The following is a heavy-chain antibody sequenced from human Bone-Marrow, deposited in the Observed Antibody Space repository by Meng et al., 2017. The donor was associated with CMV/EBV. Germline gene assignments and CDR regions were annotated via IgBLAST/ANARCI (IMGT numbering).Heavy chain of an antibody. Sequence: GESLKISCAASGFTFDDYAMHWVRQAPGKSLEWVSLISWDGGSTYYADSVKGRFTISRDNSKNSLYLQMNSLRAEDTALYYCAKDGYCSSTSCYTWPLYYYYYGMDVWGQGTTVTVSS. CDR3: AKDGYCSSTSCYTWPLYYYYYGMDV. V-gene: IGHV3-43D*03. CDR2: ISWDGGST. D-gene: IGHD2-2*02. J-gene: IGHJ6*02. CDR1: GFTFDDYA.